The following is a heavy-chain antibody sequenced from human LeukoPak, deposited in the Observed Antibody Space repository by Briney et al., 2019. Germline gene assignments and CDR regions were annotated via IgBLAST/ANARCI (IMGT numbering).Heavy chain of an antibody. D-gene: IGHD3-16*01. V-gene: IGHV4-4*09. Sequence: SETLSLTCTVSGGSISSYYWSRIRQPPGKGLEWIGYIYTSGSTNYNPSLKSRVTISVDTSKNQFSLKLSSVTAADTAVYYCARGLGDTWGQGTLVTVSS. CDR1: GGSISSYY. CDR2: IYTSGST. CDR3: ARGLGDT. J-gene: IGHJ4*02.